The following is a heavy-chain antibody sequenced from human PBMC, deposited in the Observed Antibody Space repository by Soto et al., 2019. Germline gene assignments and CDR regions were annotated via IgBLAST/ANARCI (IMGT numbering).Heavy chain of an antibody. CDR1: GFTFDDNA. CDR3: AISQDRGGRTTFIY. CDR2: INWKSDI. D-gene: IGHD3-16*01. Sequence: GGSLRLSCAVSGFTFDDNAMHWVRQAPEKGLEWVSGINWKSDIGYADSVKGRFTISRDNAENSLYLQMNSLRAEDTALYYCAISQDRGGRTTFIYWGQGTRVTVYS. J-gene: IGHJ1*01. V-gene: IGHV3-9*01.